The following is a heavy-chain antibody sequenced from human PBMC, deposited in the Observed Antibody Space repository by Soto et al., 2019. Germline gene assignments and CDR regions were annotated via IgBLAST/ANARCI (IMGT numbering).Heavy chain of an antibody. V-gene: IGHV4-34*01. CDR2: INHSGNT. CDR1: GGSFSTYY. Sequence: QVQLQQWGAGLLKPSETLSLTCTVYGGSFSTYYWSWIRQPPGKGLEWIGEINHSGNTNYNPSLMGRVTMSFDTSKNQFSLKLRSVTAADTAVYYCTGPYPYYFDSWGQGTLVTVSS. CDR3: TGPYPYYFDS. J-gene: IGHJ4*02.